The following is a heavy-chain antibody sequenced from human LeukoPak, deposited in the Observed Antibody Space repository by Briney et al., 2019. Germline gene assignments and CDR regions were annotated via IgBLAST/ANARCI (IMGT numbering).Heavy chain of an antibody. CDR1: VFTLSIHW. V-gene: IGHV3-7*05. J-gene: IGHJ4*02. Sequence: GGSLRLSCAASVFTLSIHWMSWVRHAPGKGREWVANIKPDGSEQYYVNSVRGRFTISRDNAKNSLYLQMNSLRAADTAIYYCAGESAGGPDYWGQGTLVTVS. D-gene: IGHD6-19*01. CDR2: IKPDGSEQ. CDR3: AGESAGGPDY.